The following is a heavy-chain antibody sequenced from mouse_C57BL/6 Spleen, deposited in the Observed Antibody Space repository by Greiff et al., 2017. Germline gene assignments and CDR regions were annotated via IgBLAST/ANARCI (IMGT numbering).Heavy chain of an antibody. CDR1: GYTFTDYN. J-gene: IGHJ4*01. CDR2: INPNNGGT. D-gene: IGHD1-1*01. CDR3: ARHYYGSSLYAMDY. V-gene: IGHV1-22*01. Sequence: VQLQQSGPELVKPGASVKMSCKASGYTFTDYNMHWVKQSHGKSLEWIGYINPNNGGTSSNQKFKGKATLTVNKSSSTAYMELRSLTSEDSAVYYCARHYYGSSLYAMDYWGQGTSVTVSS.